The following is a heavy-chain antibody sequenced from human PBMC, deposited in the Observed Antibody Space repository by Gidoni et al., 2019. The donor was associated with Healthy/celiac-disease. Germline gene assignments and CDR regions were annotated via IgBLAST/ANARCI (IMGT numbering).Heavy chain of an antibody. CDR1: GYSFTSYW. CDR2: IDPSDSYT. Sequence: EVQLVQSGAEVKKPGESLRISCKGSGYSFTSYWLSWVRQMPRKGLEWMGRIDPSDSYTNYRPSFQGHVTISADKSISTAYLQWSRLKASDTAMYYCARRASQYSGSYYDYWGQGTLVTVSS. CDR3: ARRASQYSGSYYDY. J-gene: IGHJ4*02. V-gene: IGHV5-10-1*03. D-gene: IGHD1-26*01.